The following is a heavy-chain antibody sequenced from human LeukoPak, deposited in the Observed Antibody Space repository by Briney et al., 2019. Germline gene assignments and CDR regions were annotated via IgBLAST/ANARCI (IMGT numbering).Heavy chain of an antibody. D-gene: IGHD1-26*01. CDR2: VGNDEKTI. J-gene: IGHJ4*02. Sequence: PGGSLRLSCVASGFTFTGPSMRWVRQAPGKGLEWVAVVGNDEKTIFYADSVKGRFTISRDNSKNTLYLQMNGLRDEDTAVYYCAKERQAGGTPFDYWGQGSLVTVSS. CDR1: GFTFTGPS. V-gene: IGHV3-30*04. CDR3: AKERQAGGTPFDY.